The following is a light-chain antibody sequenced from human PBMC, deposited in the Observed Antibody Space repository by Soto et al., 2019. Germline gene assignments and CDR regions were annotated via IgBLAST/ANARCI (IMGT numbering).Light chain of an antibody. CDR2: KAS. CDR3: QQYNSYSRT. V-gene: IGKV1-5*03. J-gene: IGKJ1*01. CDR1: QSFSSW. Sequence: DIQLTQSPSTLSASVGDRVTITCRASQSFSSWLAWYQHKPGKAPKLLIYKASSLESGVPSRFSGSGSGTEFTLTISSLQPDDFATYYCQQYNSYSRTFGQGTKVDIK.